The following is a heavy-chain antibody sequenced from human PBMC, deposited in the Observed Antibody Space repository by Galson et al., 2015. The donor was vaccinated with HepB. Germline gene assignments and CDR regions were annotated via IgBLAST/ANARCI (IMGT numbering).Heavy chain of an antibody. CDR2: ISAYNGNT. V-gene: IGHV1-18*04. D-gene: IGHD1-26*01. CDR1: GYTFTSYG. CDR3: ASCSGSYYIYYYYGMDV. J-gene: IGHJ6*02. Sequence: SVKVSCKASGYTFTSYGISWVRQAPGQGLEWMGWISAYNGNTNYAQKLQGRVTMTTDTSTSTAYMELRSLRSDDTAVYYCASCSGSYYIYYYYGMDVWGQGTTVTVSS.